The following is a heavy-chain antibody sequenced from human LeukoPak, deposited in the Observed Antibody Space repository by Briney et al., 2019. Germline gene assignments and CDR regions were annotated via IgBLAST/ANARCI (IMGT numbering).Heavy chain of an antibody. CDR1: GFTFDEHA. J-gene: IGHJ3*01. Sequence: GGSLRLSCAASGFTFDEHAMHWVRQAPGKGLEWVSGISYSSETIGYVDSVKGRFTISRDNRKNSLYLQMNSLRPEDTALYYCAKDRGGGSQLGDAFDVWGQGTMVRVSS. CDR3: AKDRGGGSQLGDAFDV. CDR2: ISYSSETI. D-gene: IGHD2-15*01. V-gene: IGHV3-9*01.